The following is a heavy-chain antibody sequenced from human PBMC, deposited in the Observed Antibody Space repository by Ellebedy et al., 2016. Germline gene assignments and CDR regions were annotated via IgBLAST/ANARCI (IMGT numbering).Heavy chain of an antibody. V-gene: IGHV1-2*02. CDR3: ARSAGSGHDL. CDR1: GYSFTADA. J-gene: IGHJ4*02. Sequence: ASVKVSCXASGYSFTADAMNWVRQAPGQGLEWMGWINLRNGGTHYAQKFRDRVTMTSDASITTAFMELSRLRSDDTAVYYCARSAGSGHDLWGQGTLVTVSS. D-gene: IGHD5-12*01. CDR2: INLRNGGT.